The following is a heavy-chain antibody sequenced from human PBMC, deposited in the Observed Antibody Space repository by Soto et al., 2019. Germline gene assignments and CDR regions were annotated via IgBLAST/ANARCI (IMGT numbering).Heavy chain of an antibody. D-gene: IGHD2-2*01. CDR1: GGSISSDDYS. Sequence: QLQLQESGSGLVKPSQTLSLTCAVSGGSISSDDYSWSWIRQPPGKGLEWIGHIYHRGSTHYNPSXKXRIXISIDTSKNHFSLILSSVTAADTALDYCARDFYHPEYHFDYWGQGTLVTVSS. J-gene: IGHJ4*02. V-gene: IGHV4-30-2*01. CDR3: ARDFYHPEYHFDY. CDR2: IYHRGST.